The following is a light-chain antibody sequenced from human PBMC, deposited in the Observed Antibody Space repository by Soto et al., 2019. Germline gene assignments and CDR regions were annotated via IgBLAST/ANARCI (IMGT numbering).Light chain of an antibody. CDR1: QTINSW. V-gene: IGKV1-5*01. CDR3: QQYDSYSSGP. J-gene: IGKJ1*01. CDR2: DAS. Sequence: DIQMTQSPSTLSASVGDRVTITCRASQTINSWLAWYQQKPGKAPKVLIFDASSLKTGVPSRFSGSGSGTEFTLTISNLQRDDFATYYCQQYDSYSSGPFGQGTKVDIK.